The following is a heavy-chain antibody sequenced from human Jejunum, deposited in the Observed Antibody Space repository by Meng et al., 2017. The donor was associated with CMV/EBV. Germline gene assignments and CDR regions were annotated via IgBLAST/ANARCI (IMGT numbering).Heavy chain of an antibody. CDR1: GFNFSSYT. Sequence: SGFNFSSYTMNWVRQAPGKGLEWVSSISSGSSFKFYTNSVKGRFTVSRDNAQNYLYLQMDSLRAEDTAVYYCARDRGWTADVDYWGQGTRVTVSS. V-gene: IGHV3-21*06. J-gene: IGHJ4*02. CDR2: ISSGSSFK. CDR3: ARDRGWTADVDY. D-gene: IGHD3/OR15-3a*01.